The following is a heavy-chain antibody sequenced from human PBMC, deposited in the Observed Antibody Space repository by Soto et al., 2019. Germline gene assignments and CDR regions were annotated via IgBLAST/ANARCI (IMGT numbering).Heavy chain of an antibody. CDR3: ARDRGVGANTDAYDI. Sequence: QVQLVQSGAEVKKPGASVKVSCKASGYVFTSLDITWVRRAPGQGLEWMGWFGTYHVNTNYAEKLHGRVTMTRDTSTTTAHMDLRSLTYDDTADYYCARDRGVGANTDAYDIWGQGTMVTVSS. CDR1: GYVFTSLD. V-gene: IGHV1-18*01. D-gene: IGHD1-26*01. J-gene: IGHJ3*02. CDR2: FGTYHVNT.